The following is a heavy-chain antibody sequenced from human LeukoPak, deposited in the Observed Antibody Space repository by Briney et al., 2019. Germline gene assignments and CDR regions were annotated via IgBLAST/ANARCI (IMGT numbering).Heavy chain of an antibody. Sequence: GESLKISCKGSGYSFTSYWIGWVRQIPGKGLDWMRIIHPGDSDTRHSPSFQGQVTISADKSISTAYLQWSSLKASDTAMYYCARLGYGDYVFRNLGGINWFDPWGQGTLVTVSS. D-gene: IGHD4-17*01. V-gene: IGHV5-51*01. CDR3: ARLGYGDYVFRNLGGINWFDP. CDR1: GYSFTSYW. CDR2: IHPGDSDT. J-gene: IGHJ5*02.